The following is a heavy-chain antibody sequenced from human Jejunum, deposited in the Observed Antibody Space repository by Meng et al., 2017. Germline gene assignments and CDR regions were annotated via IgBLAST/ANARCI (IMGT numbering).Heavy chain of an antibody. CDR1: GFTFTSYW. Sequence: GESLKISCAASGFTFTSYWMSWVRQAPGKGLEWVANIRQDGSEKYYVDSVKGRFTISRDNAKNSLYLQMNSLRAEDTAVYYCTRHAVIVVPAAILYARGAFTIWGKGTMVPVSS. J-gene: IGHJ3*02. D-gene: IGHD2-2*01. CDR2: IRQDGSEK. V-gene: IGHV3-7*01. CDR3: TRHAVIVVPAAILYARGAFTI.